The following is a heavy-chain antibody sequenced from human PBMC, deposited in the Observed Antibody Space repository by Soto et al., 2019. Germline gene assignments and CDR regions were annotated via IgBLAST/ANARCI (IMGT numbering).Heavy chain of an antibody. CDR2: INYSGST. CDR1: GGSITNNSYY. V-gene: IGHV4-39*01. D-gene: IGHD2-15*01. Sequence: SETLSLTCTVSGGSITNNSYYWGWIRQPPGKGLEWIGSINYSGSTYYNPSLKSRVTISVDTSKKQFSMQLRSVTAADTAGYDCARQVGYGSGGSGYSVWVDPWGQGTLVTVSS. CDR3: ARQVGYGSGGSGYSVWVDP. J-gene: IGHJ5*02.